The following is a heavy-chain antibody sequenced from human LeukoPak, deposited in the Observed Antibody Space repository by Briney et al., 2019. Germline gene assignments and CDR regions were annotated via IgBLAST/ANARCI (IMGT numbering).Heavy chain of an antibody. V-gene: IGHV3-23*01. Sequence: GGSLRLSCAASEFTFSNYAMSWVRQAPGKGLRWVSSITGVGASTYYADSVRGRFTISKDNSKNTLYLQMNSLRTEDTAVYYCAKDLLLPPHPPATFDPWGQGTLVTVSS. CDR1: EFTFSNYA. CDR2: ITGVGAST. J-gene: IGHJ5*02. D-gene: IGHD2-21*01. CDR3: AKDLLLPPHPPATFDP.